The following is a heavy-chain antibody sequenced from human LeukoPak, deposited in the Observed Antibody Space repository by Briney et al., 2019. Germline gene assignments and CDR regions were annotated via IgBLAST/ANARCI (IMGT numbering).Heavy chain of an antibody. CDR2: ISSSSSYT. J-gene: IGHJ5*02. Sequence: GGSLRLSCVVSGFTFNRCWMSWIRQAPGKGLEWVSYISSSSSYTNYADSVKGRFTISRDNAKNSLYLQMNSLRAEDTAVYYCARAEEVEYSSSSWFDPWGQGTLVTVSS. D-gene: IGHD6-6*01. CDR3: ARAEEVEYSSSSWFDP. CDR1: GFTFNRCW. V-gene: IGHV3-11*06.